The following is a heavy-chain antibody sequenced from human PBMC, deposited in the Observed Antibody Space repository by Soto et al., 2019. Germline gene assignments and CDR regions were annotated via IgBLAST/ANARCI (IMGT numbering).Heavy chain of an antibody. V-gene: IGHV3-9*01. CDR2: ISWNSGSI. D-gene: IGHD6-13*01. Sequence: EVQLVESGGGLVQPGRSLRLSCAASGFTFDDYAMHWVRQAPGKGLEWVSGISWNSGSIGYADSVKGRFTISRDNAKNSLYLQMNSLRAEDTALYYCAKDGRSWYDYFDNWGQGTLVTVSS. CDR1: GFTFDDYA. CDR3: AKDGRSWYDYFDN. J-gene: IGHJ4*02.